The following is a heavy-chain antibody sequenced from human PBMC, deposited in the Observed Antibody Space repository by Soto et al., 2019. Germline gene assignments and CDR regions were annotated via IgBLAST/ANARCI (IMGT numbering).Heavy chain of an antibody. CDR2: IYWDDDK. V-gene: IGHV2-5*02. CDR1: GFSLSTSGVG. CDR3: ALGERELRWGGYNWFDP. J-gene: IGHJ5*02. D-gene: IGHD1-26*01. Sequence: SGPTLVNPTQTLTLTCTFSGFSLSTSGVGVGWIRQPPGKALEWLALIYWDDDKRYSPSLKSRLTITKDTSKNQVVLTMTNMDPVDTATYYCALGERELRWGGYNWFDPWGQGTLVTVSS.